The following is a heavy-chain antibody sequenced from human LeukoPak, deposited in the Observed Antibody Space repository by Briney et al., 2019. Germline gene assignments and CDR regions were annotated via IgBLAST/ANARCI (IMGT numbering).Heavy chain of an antibody. J-gene: IGHJ5*02. CDR1: GGSISSYY. Sequence: SETLSLTCTVSGGSISSYYWSWIRQPAGKGLEWIGRIYTSGSTNYSPSLKSRVTMSVDTSKNQFSLKLSSVTAADTAVYYCARVVTIFGVVTPDNWFDPWGQGTLVTVSS. D-gene: IGHD3-3*01. CDR2: IYTSGST. V-gene: IGHV4-4*07. CDR3: ARVVTIFGVVTPDNWFDP.